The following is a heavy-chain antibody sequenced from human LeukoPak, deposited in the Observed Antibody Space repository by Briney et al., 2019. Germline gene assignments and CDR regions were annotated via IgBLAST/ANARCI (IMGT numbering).Heavy chain of an antibody. J-gene: IGHJ4*02. V-gene: IGHV3-30*01. CDR1: GFTFSSYA. CDR2: ISYDGSNK. CDR3: ARETPEVQYVFYDY. D-gene: IGHD2-8*01. Sequence: GGSLRLSCAASGFTFSSYAMHWVRQAPGKGLEWVAVISYDGSNKYYADSVKGRFTISRDNSKNTLYLQMNSLRAEDTAVYYCARETPEVQYVFYDYLGQGTLVTVSS.